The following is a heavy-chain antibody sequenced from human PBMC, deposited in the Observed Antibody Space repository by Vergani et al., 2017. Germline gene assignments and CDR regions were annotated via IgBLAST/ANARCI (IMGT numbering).Heavy chain of an antibody. V-gene: IGHV3-23*01. D-gene: IGHD3-10*01. CDR2: ISGSGGSI. Sequence: EVQLLESGGGLVQPGGSLRLSCAASGFTFSSYAMSWVRQAPGKGLEWVSAISGSGGSIGYADSVKGRFTISRDNAKNSLYLQMNSLRAEDTALYYCAKADYYGSGSYSAYFDYWGQGTLVTVSS. CDR3: AKADYYGSGSYSAYFDY. J-gene: IGHJ4*02. CDR1: GFTFSSYA.